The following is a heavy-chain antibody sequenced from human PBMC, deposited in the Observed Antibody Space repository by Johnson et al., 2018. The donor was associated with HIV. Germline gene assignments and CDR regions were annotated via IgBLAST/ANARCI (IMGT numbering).Heavy chain of an antibody. CDR3: ARAIAAAGSSLEDDA. V-gene: IGHV3-11*01. CDR2: ISSSGTTK. J-gene: IGHJ3*01. CDR1: GFTFKDYY. D-gene: IGHD6-13*01. Sequence: QVQLVESGGGLVKPGGSLRLSYAASGFTFKDYYMNWVRQTPGKGLEWVAHISSSGTTKYYADSVKGRFTISRDNTENALYLQMNSLRAEDTALYYCARAIAAAGSSLEDDAWGQGTMVTVSS.